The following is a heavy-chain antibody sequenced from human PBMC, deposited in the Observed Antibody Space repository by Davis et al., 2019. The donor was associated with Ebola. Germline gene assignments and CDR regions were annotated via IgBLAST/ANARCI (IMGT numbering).Heavy chain of an antibody. CDR1: GFTFSSYG. CDR3: ARAIIAARPEGAFDI. J-gene: IGHJ3*02. D-gene: IGHD6-6*01. Sequence: GGSLRLSCAASGFTFSSYGMHWVRQAPGKGLEWVAVIWYDGSNKYYADSVKGRFTISRDNSKNTLYPQMNSLRAEDTAVYYCARAIIAARPEGAFDIWGQGTMVTVSS. CDR2: IWYDGSNK. V-gene: IGHV3-33*01.